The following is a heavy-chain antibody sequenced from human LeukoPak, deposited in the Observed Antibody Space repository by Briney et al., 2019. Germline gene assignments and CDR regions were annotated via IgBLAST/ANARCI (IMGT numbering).Heavy chain of an antibody. J-gene: IGHJ3*02. CDR3: ARVIYGDYALYDAFDI. CDR2: IYSGGST. CDR1: GFTVSSNY. D-gene: IGHD4-17*01. Sequence: GGSLRLSCAASGFTVSSNYMSWVRQAPGKGLEWVSVIYSGGSTYYADSVKGRFTISRDNSKNTLYLQMNSLRAEDTAVYYCARVIYGDYALYDAFDIWGQGTMVTVSS. V-gene: IGHV3-66*02.